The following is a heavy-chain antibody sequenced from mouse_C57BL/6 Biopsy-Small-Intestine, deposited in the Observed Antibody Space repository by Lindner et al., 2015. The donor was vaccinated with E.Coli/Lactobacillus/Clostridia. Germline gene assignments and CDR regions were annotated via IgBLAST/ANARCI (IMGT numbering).Heavy chain of an antibody. CDR3: SRNPY. J-gene: IGHJ2*01. Sequence: VQLQESGPELVKPGASVKISCTASGYSLTDYFMNWVKQSHGRTLEWIGRLNPYNGDTFFNQKFKDKATFTIDKSSNTVHMELRSLTSEDSAVYYCSRNPYWGQGTTLTVSS. CDR2: LNPYNGDT. V-gene: IGHV1-20*01. CDR1: GYSLTDYF.